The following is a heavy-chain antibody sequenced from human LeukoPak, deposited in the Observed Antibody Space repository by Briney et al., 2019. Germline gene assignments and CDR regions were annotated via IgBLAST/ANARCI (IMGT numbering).Heavy chain of an antibody. CDR1: GFTFSSYT. D-gene: IGHD2-8*02. V-gene: IGHV3-23*01. Sequence: GGSLRLSCTASGFTFSSYTMTWVRQAPGKGLEWVSGFDGNGPNTYYADSVKGRWTISRDNSRNTLYLEMNSLRPEDTAIYYCAKPRTTGLGWAQFDYWGQGSLVTVSS. CDR2: FDGNGPNT. J-gene: IGHJ4*02. CDR3: AKPRTTGLGWAQFDY.